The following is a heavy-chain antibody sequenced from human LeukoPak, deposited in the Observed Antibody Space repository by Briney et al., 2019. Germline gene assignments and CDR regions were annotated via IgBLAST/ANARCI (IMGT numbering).Heavy chain of an antibody. CDR1: GGSVSDYY. Sequence: PSETLSLTCTISGGSVSDYYWSWIRQSPGKGLEWIGYIYYSGSTNYNPSLKSRVTISVDTSKNQFSLKLSSVTAADTAVYYCARDSFEYSSGWYGTFDAFDIWGQGTMVTVSS. CDR2: IYYSGST. J-gene: IGHJ3*02. V-gene: IGHV4-59*02. CDR3: ARDSFEYSSGWYGTFDAFDI. D-gene: IGHD6-19*01.